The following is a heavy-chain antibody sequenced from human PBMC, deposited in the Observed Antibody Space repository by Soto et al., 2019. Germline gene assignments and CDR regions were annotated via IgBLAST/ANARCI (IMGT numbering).Heavy chain of an antibody. V-gene: IGHV1-69*08. CDR1: GGTFSSYT. D-gene: IGHD1-1*01. J-gene: IGHJ6*02. CDR3: AREGTRGRKNFYYGMDV. Sequence: QVQLVQSGAEVKKPGSSVKVSCKASGGTFSSYTISWVRQAPGQGLEWMGRIIPILGIANYAQKFQGRVTITADKSTSTAYMELSSLRSEDTAVYYCAREGTRGRKNFYYGMDVWGQGTTVTVSS. CDR2: IIPILGIA.